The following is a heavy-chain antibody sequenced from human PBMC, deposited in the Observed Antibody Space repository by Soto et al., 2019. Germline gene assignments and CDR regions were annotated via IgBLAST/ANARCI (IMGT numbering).Heavy chain of an antibody. Sequence: QVQLQQWGAGLLKPSETLSLTCAVYGGSFSGYYWSWIRQPPGKGLEWIGEINHSGSTNYNPSLKSRVTISVDTSKNQFSLKLSSVTAADTAVFYCARGLLYYGDYGGYWGQEPWSPSPQ. J-gene: IGHJ4*01. CDR2: INHSGST. CDR1: GGSFSGYY. V-gene: IGHV4-34*01. D-gene: IGHD4-17*01. CDR3: ARGLLYYGDYGGY.